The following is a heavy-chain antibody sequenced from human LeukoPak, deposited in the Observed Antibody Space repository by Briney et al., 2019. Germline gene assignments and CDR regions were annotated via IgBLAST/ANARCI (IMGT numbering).Heavy chain of an antibody. V-gene: IGHV3-64D*09. CDR3: VLVYPVAPYCMDV. CDR1: GFPFSGYA. D-gene: IGHD2-2*02. Sequence: GGSLRLSCSASGFPFSGYAMRWVRQAPGKGLEYVSAISDSGGSTYYADSVKGRLTISRDNSKNTLYLQMRSLRAEDTAVYFCVLVYPVAPYCMDVWGQGTPVTVSS. J-gene: IGHJ6*02. CDR2: ISDSGGST.